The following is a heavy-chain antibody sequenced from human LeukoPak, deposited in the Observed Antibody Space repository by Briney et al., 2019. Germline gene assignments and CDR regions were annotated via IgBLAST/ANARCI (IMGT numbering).Heavy chain of an antibody. CDR1: GFTFSSYW. CDR2: ISYDGSNK. J-gene: IGHJ4*02. V-gene: IGHV3-30*03. CDR3: ARVEKGYSSGWYRWDFDY. Sequence: PGGSLRLSCAASGFTFSSYWMSWVRQAPGKGLEWVAVISYDGSNKYYADSVKGRFTISRDNSKNTLYLQMNSLRAEDTAVYYCARVEKGYSSGWYRWDFDYWGQGTLVTVSS. D-gene: IGHD6-19*01.